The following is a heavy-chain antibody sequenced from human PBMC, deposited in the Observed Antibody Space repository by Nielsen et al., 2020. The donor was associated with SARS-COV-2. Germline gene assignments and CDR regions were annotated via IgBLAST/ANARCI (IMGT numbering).Heavy chain of an antibody. CDR2: INWNGGST. CDR3: ARDPAQWLANKDAFAI. D-gene: IGHD6-19*01. Sequence: GESLKISCAASGFTFDDYGMSWVRQAPGKGLEWVSGINWNGGSTGYADSVKGRFTISRDNAKNSLYLQMNSLRAEDTAVYYCARDPAQWLANKDAFAIWGQGTIVTVSS. J-gene: IGHJ3*02. CDR1: GFTFDDYG. V-gene: IGHV3-20*04.